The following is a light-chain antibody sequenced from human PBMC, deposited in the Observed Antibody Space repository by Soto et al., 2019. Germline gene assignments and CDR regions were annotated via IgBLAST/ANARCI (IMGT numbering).Light chain of an antibody. Sequence: DIQMTHSPSSLSASVGDRVTITCQASQDISNYLNWYQQKPGKAPKLLIYDASNLETGVPSRFSGSGSGTDFNFTITSLQPEDIATYYCQQYDNLPLTFGGGTKVDI. CDR1: QDISNY. CDR3: QQYDNLPLT. V-gene: IGKV1-33*01. J-gene: IGKJ4*01. CDR2: DAS.